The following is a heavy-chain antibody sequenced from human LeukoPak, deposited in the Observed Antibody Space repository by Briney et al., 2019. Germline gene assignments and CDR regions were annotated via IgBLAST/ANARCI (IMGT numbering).Heavy chain of an antibody. CDR3: AKGLSYYYDSSGYHPPDAFDI. CDR1: GFTFSSYG. D-gene: IGHD3-22*01. J-gene: IGHJ3*02. Sequence: GGSLRLSCAASGFTFSSYGMHWVRQAPGKGLEWVAVISYDGSNKYYADSVKGRFTISRDNSKNTLYLQMNSLRAEDTAVYYCAKGLSYYYDSSGYHPPDAFDIWGQGTMVTVSS. V-gene: IGHV3-30*18. CDR2: ISYDGSNK.